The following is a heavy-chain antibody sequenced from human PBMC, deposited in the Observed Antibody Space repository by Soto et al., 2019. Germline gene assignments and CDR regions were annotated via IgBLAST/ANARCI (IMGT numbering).Heavy chain of an antibody. D-gene: IGHD3-3*01. Sequence: GSLRLSCVASGFFLRDFGMHWVRQAPGKGLEWVAVIWYDGSNKYYADSVKGRFTISRDDAKNSLYLQMNSLRAEDTAVYYCARARLTIFGVVLDYYYYMDVWGKGTTVTVSS. CDR1: GFFLRDFG. CDR2: IWYDGSNK. CDR3: ARARLTIFGVVLDYYYYMDV. V-gene: IGHV3-33*01. J-gene: IGHJ6*03.